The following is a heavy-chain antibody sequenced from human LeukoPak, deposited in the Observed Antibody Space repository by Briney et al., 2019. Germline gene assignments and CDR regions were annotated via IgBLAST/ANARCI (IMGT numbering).Heavy chain of an antibody. Sequence: SETLSLTCTVSGGSISSYYWSWIRQPPGKGLEWIGYIYYSGSTNYNPSLKSRVTISVDTSKNQFSLKLSSVTAADTAVYYCARGEKSYSLLSTWGQGTLVTVSS. D-gene: IGHD3-10*01. J-gene: IGHJ5*02. CDR1: GGSISSYY. V-gene: IGHV4-59*01. CDR2: IYYSGST. CDR3: ARGEKSYSLLST.